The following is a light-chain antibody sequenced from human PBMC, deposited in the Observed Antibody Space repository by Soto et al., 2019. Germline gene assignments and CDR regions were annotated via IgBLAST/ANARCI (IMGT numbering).Light chain of an antibody. J-gene: IGKJ2*01. Sequence: EIVLTQSPGTLSLSPGERVTLSCMASQSVSNNFLAWYQQKPGQAPRLLMYDASTRLTGIPDRFSGSGSGTDFTLTISRLEPEDFGVYYCQRYGSSPPYIFGQGTKLEIK. V-gene: IGKV3-20*01. CDR2: DAS. CDR3: QRYGSSPPYI. CDR1: QSVSNNF.